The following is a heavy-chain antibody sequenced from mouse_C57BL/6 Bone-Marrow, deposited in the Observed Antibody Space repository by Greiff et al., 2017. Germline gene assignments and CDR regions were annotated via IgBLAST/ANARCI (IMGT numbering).Heavy chain of an antibody. D-gene: IGHD1-1*01. CDR2: IYPRSGNT. J-gene: IGHJ2*01. V-gene: IGHV1-81*01. CDR1: GYTFTSYG. Sequence: VKLVESGAELARPGASVKLSCKASGYTFTSYGISWVKQRTGQGLEWIGEIYPRSGNTYYNEKFKGKATLTADKSSSTAYMELRSLTSEDSAVYFCARPYYYGSSYDYFDYWGQGTTLTVSS. CDR3: ARPYYYGSSYDYFDY.